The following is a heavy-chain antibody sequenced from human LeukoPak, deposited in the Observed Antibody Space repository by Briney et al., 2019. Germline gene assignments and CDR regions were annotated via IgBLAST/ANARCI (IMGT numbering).Heavy chain of an antibody. J-gene: IGHJ4*02. V-gene: IGHV3-23*01. CDR1: GFTFSSYA. Sequence: PGGSLRLSCAASGFTFSSYAMSWVRQAPGKGLEWVSAISGSGGSTYYAGSVKGRFTISRDNSKNTLYLQMNSLRAEDTAVYYCAKGLRWTVTTVYFDYWGQGTLVTVSS. CDR3: AKGLRWTVTTVYFDY. CDR2: ISGSGGST. D-gene: IGHD4-17*01.